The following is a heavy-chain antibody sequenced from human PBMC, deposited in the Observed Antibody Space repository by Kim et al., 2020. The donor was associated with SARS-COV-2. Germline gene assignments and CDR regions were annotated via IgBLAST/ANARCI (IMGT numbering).Heavy chain of an antibody. Sequence: SETLSLTCAVYGGSFSGYYWSWIRQPPGKGLEWIGEINHSGSTNYNPSLKSRVTISVDTSKNQFSLKLSSVTAAATAVSYCAREHVYDYVWWSYRLWGQG. CDR3: AREHVYDYVWWSYRL. CDR1: GGSFSGYY. J-gene: IGHJ1*01. CDR2: INHSGST. V-gene: IGHV4-34*01. D-gene: IGHD3-16*02.